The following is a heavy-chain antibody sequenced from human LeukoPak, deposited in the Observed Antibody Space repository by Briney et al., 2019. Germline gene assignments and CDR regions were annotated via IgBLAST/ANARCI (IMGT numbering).Heavy chain of an antibody. CDR2: IYHSGST. D-gene: IGHD5-24*01. J-gene: IGHJ4*02. CDR1: GYSISSGYY. Sequence: SETLSLTCTVSGYSISSGYYWGWIRPPPGKGLEWIGSIYHSGSTYYNPSLKSRVTISVDTSKNQFSLKLSSVTAADTAVYYCARDPERWLHIDWGQGTLVTVSS. CDR3: ARDPERWLHID. V-gene: IGHV4-38-2*02.